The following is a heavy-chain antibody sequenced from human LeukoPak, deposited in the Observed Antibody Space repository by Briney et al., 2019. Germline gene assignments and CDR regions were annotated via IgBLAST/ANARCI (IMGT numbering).Heavy chain of an antibody. CDR1: GASLSAYY. J-gene: IGHJ6*03. CDR3: ARHSNALSHYMDV. V-gene: IGHV4-4*07. Sequence: PSETLSLTCTVSGASLSAYYWSWIRQPAGKGLEWIGRIFASGTTNYNPSLESRVTMSVDTSKNQFSLKVSSVTAADTAVYYCARHSNALSHYMDVWGKGTTVTVSS. D-gene: IGHD6-13*01. CDR2: IFASGTT.